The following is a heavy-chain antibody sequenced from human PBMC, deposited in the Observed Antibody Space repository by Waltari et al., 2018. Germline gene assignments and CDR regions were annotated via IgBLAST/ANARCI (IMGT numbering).Heavy chain of an antibody. V-gene: IGHV1-8*01. Sequence: QVQLVQSGAEVKKPGASVKVSCKASGYTFTSYDINWVRQATGQGLEWMGWMNPNSGNTGYAQKFQGRVTMTRNTYISTAYRELSSLRSEDTAVYYCARGRGSSWYNYYYYYGMDVWGQGTTVTVSS. CDR1: GYTFTSYD. CDR3: ARGRGSSWYNYYYYYGMDV. J-gene: IGHJ6*02. D-gene: IGHD6-13*01. CDR2: MNPNSGNT.